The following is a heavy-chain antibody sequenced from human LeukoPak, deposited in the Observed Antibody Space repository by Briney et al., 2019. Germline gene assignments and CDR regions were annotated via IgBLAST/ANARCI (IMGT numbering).Heavy chain of an antibody. Sequence: PGGSLRLSCAASGFIFTDYGMHWVRQAPGKGLEWLTFIRYDGSDKYYADSVKGRFTISRDNAKNSLYLQMNSLRVEDTAVYYCVRVYCSSTSCSDYFDYWGQGSLVTVSS. CDR1: GFIFTDYG. J-gene: IGHJ4*02. V-gene: IGHV3-30*02. CDR2: IRYDGSDK. D-gene: IGHD2-2*01. CDR3: VRVYCSSTSCSDYFDY.